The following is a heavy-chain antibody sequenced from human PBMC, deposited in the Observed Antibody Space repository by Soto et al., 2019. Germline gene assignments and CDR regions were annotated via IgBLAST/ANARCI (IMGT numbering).Heavy chain of an antibody. V-gene: IGHV4-61*01. CDR3: AGESDSGSYYFDY. D-gene: IGHD3-10*01. J-gene: IGHJ4*02. Sequence: SDTLALTCTVSGGSVSSGSYYWSWIRQPPGKGLEWIGYIYNSGSTNYNHSLKSRVTISVDTSKNQFSLRMSSVTAAETAVYYCAGESDSGSYYFDYWGRGNLVTVSS. CDR2: IYNSGST. CDR1: GGSVSSGSYY.